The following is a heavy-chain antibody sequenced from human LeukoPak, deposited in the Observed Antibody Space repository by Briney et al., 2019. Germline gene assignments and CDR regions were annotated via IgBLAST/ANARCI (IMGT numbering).Heavy chain of an antibody. CDR3: ARSGYSYGNPLDF. V-gene: IGHV5-51*01. CDR2: IYPGDSDT. CDR1: GYSFPSYW. Sequence: KVSCKASGYSFPSYWIAWVRQMPGKGLECMGIIYPGDSDTRYSPSFQGQVTMSADKSISTAYLQWSSLKASDTAMYYCARSGYSYGNPLDFWGQGTLVTVSS. J-gene: IGHJ4*02. D-gene: IGHD5-18*01.